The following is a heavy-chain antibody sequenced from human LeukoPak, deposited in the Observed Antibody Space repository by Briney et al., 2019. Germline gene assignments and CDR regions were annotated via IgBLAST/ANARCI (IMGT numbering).Heavy chain of an antibody. CDR2: INPNNGGT. Sequence: GASVKVSCKASGYTFTGHYMHWVRQAPGQGLEWMGWINPNNGGTNHAQKFQGRVTMTRDTSISTAYMELSSLRSDDTAVYYCASLGVGITLYDYWGQGTLVTVSS. CDR3: ASLGVGITLYDY. V-gene: IGHV1-2*02. D-gene: IGHD3-22*01. J-gene: IGHJ4*02. CDR1: GYTFTGHY.